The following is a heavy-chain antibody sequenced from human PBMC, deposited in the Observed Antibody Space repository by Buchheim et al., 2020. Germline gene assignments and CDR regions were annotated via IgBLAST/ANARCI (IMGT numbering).Heavy chain of an antibody. CDR3: AKGVRSGTYSLFYYALDV. CDR2: ISDSGGRT. Sequence: EAQLLESGGDLVQPGGSLRLSCAASQFPFSTYAMTWVRQAPGKGLEWVSIISDSGGRTYYADSVKGRFTISRDNSKNTLYLQMNSLGAEDTAVYYCAKGVRSGTYSLFYYALDVWGRGTT. D-gene: IGHD3-10*01. V-gene: IGHV3-23*01. J-gene: IGHJ6*02. CDR1: QFPFSTYA.